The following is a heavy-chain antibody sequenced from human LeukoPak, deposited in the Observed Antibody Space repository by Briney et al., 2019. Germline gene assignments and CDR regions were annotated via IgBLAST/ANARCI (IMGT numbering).Heavy chain of an antibody. V-gene: IGHV1-2*02. J-gene: IGHJ5*02. CDR3: ARGDKKENPSGPSGYFDP. CDR1: GYTFSAYH. D-gene: IGHD3-10*01. CDR2: INPNSGGT. Sequence: GASVKVSCKASGYTFSAYHIHWVRQAPGQGLEWMGWINPNSGGTNFAPKFHGRVSMTRDTSLNTAYMELSSLRSDDTAVYYCARGDKKENPSGPSGYFDPWGQGSLVTVSS.